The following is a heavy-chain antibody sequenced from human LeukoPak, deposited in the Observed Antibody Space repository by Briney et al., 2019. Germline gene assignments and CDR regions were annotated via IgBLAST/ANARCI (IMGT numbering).Heavy chain of an antibody. J-gene: IGHJ3*02. CDR2: IGTTGDT. Sequence: GGSLRLSCAASGFTFSTYDMHWVRQTAGKHLEWVSGIGTTGDTYYPGSVKGRFTISREDAKNSLYLQMNSLRAGDTAVYYCARGLYDFWSGSKGDVFDIWGQGTMVTVSS. CDR3: ARGLYDFWSGSKGDVFDI. CDR1: GFTFSTYD. V-gene: IGHV3-13*01. D-gene: IGHD3-3*01.